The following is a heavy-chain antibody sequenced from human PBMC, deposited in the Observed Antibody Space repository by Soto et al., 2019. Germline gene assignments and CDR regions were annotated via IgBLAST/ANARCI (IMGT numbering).Heavy chain of an antibody. V-gene: IGHV1-3*01. CDR2: INAGNGNT. CDR1: GYTFTNHF. D-gene: IGHD6-13*01. CDR3: ARDSIAAAGPVTFDY. J-gene: IGHJ4*02. Sequence: EASVKVSCKTSGYTFTNHFMHWVRQAPGQRLEWMGWINAGNGNTKYSQKFQGRVTITRDTSASTAYMELSSLRSEDTAVYYCARDSIAAAGPVTFDYWGQGTLVTVSS.